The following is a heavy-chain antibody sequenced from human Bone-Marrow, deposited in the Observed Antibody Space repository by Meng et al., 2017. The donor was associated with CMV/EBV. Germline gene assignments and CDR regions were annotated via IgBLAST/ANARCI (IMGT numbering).Heavy chain of an antibody. CDR1: GFTFDDYG. CDR2: INWNGGRT. J-gene: IGHJ5*02. V-gene: IGHV3-20*01. CDR3: ARIGYCSSTGCYTGWFDP. Sequence: GGSLRLSCAASGFTFDDYGMSWVRQAPGKGLEWDSGINWNGGRTGYADSVKGRFTISRDNAKNSLYLQMNSLRAEDTALYHCARIGYCSSTGCYTGWFDPWGQGTLVTVSS. D-gene: IGHD2-2*02.